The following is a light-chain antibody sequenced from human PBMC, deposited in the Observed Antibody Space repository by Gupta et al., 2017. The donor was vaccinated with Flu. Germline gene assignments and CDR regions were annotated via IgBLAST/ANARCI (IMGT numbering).Light chain of an antibody. J-gene: IGKJ4*01. CDR2: DVS. V-gene: IGKV3-20*01. Sequence: GTLSLSPGERATLSCRASQSIIRTYLAWYQQKPGQAPRLLIYDVSSRATGIPDRFSGGGSGTDFTLTISRLEPEDFAVYYCQHYGYSPRVFGGGTKVEIK. CDR1: QSIIRTY. CDR3: QHYGYSPRV.